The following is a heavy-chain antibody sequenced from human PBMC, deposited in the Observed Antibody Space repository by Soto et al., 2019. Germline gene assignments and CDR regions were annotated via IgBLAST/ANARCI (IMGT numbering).Heavy chain of an antibody. J-gene: IGHJ4*02. D-gene: IGHD5-18*01. CDR2: ISSSSSYI. CDR3: ARDTGRGYGRDWAFDY. V-gene: IGHV3-21*01. Sequence: EVQLVESGGGLVKPGGSLRLSCAASGFTFSSYSMNWVRQAPGKGLEWVSSISSSSSYIYYADSVKGRFTISRDNAKNSLYLQMNSLRAEDTAVYYCARDTGRGYGRDWAFDYCGQGTLVTVSS. CDR1: GFTFSSYS.